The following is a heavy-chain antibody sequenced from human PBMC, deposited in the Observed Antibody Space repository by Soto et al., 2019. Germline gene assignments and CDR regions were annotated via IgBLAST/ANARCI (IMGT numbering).Heavy chain of an antibody. J-gene: IGHJ3*02. CDR2: ISAYNGNT. CDR3: AAFVDKAMAHDAFDI. D-gene: IGHD5-18*01. Sequence: ASVKVSCKASGYTFTSYGISWVRQAPGQGLEWMGWISAYNGNTNYAQKLQGRVTMTADTSTDTAYMELSSLRSEDTAVYYCAAFVDKAMAHDAFDIWGQGTMVTVSS. V-gene: IGHV1-18*01. CDR1: GYTFTSYG.